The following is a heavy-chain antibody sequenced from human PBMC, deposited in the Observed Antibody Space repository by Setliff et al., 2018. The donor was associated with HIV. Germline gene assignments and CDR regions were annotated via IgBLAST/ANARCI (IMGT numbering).Heavy chain of an antibody. D-gene: IGHD2-15*01. V-gene: IGHV4-4*07. J-gene: IGHJ4*02. CDR2: ISSSGSP. Sequence: ETLSLTCTVSGGSINSYWWSWFRQPAGKGLEWIGRISSSGSPNYNPSLESRVTVSVDTSKNQFSLKLRSVTAADTAVYYCARGEILQWSDYWGQGTLVTVSS. CDR3: ARGEILQWSDY. CDR1: GGSINSYW.